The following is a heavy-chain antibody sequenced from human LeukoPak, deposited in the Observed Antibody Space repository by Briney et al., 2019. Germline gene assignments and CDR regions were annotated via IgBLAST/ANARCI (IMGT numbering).Heavy chain of an antibody. CDR2: IVPMFGKA. CDR3: ASDDHTSGFEC. CDR1: GGSFGTYA. V-gene: IGHV1-69*13. J-gene: IGHJ4*02. Sequence: ASVKVSCKASGGSFGTYAITWVRQVPGQGLEWMGGIVPMFGKANFAQKFQGRVTMTADDSTATAYMELSSLRSENTAIYFCASDDHTSGFECWGQGSLVTVTS. D-gene: IGHD6-19*01.